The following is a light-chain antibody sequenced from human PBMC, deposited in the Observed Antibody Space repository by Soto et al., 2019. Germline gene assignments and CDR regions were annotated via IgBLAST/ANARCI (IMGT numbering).Light chain of an antibody. J-gene: IGKJ2*01. CDR2: KAS. V-gene: IGKV1-5*03. CDR1: QSISSW. Sequence: DIQMTQSPSTLSASVGDRVTITCRASQSISSWLAWYQQKPGKAPKLLIYKASSLESGVPSRFSGSGSGTELTLTISSLQPDDFATYYCQQYNSYSARTFGQGTKLEIK. CDR3: QQYNSYSART.